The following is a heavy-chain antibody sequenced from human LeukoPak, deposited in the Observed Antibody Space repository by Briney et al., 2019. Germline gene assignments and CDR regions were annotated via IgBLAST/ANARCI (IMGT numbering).Heavy chain of an antibody. CDR1: GFTFSSYW. Sequence: GGSLRLSCAASGFTFSSYWMSWVRQAPGKGLEWVANIKQDGSEKYYVDSVKGRFTISRDNAKNSLYLQMNSLRAEDTAVYYCARDIAAARNWFDPWGQGTLVTVSS. V-gene: IGHV3-7*01. D-gene: IGHD6-13*01. J-gene: IGHJ5*02. CDR2: IKQDGSEK. CDR3: ARDIAAARNWFDP.